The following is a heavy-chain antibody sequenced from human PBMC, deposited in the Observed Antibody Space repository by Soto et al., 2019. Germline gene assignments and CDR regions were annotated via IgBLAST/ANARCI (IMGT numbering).Heavy chain of an antibody. CDR1: GFTFSSYS. Sequence: EVQLVESGGGLVQPGGSLRLSCAASGFTFSSYSMNWVRQAPGKGLEWVSYISSIYSTIYYADSVKGRFTISRDNAKNSLYLQMNSLRADDTAVYYCARDLYGDYIFDYWGQGTLVTVSS. CDR2: ISSIYSTI. CDR3: ARDLYGDYIFDY. D-gene: IGHD4-17*01. V-gene: IGHV3-48*01. J-gene: IGHJ4*02.